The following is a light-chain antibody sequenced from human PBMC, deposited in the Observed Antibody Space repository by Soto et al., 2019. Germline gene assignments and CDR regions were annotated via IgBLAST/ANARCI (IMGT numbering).Light chain of an antibody. CDR1: QSINSKS. CDR2: NTS. V-gene: IGKV3-20*01. J-gene: IGKJ3*01. CDR3: QHYGGSFI. Sequence: EIVLTQSPGTLSLSPGEGATVSCRVSQSINSKSLVWYQRKFGQAPRLLIYNTSSRATGIPDRFSGSGSGTDFTLSISRLEPEDLAVYSCQHYGGSFIFGPGTKVDIK.